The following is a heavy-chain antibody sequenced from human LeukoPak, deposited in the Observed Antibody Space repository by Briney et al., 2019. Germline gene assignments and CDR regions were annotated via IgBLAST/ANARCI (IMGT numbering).Heavy chain of an antibody. CDR2: LSSSSTYI. Sequence: GGSLRLSCAASGFTFCSYSMNWVRQPPGKGLEWVSSLSSSSTYIYYADSVKGRYTISRDNAKNSVYLQMNSLRAEDTAVYYCARASDSGDYFSGMDVWGQGTTVTVSS. V-gene: IGHV3-21*01. D-gene: IGHD4-17*01. CDR1: GFTFCSYS. CDR3: ARASDSGDYFSGMDV. J-gene: IGHJ6*02.